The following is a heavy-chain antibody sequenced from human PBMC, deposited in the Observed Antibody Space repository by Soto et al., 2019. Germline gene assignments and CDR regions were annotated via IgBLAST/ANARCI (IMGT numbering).Heavy chain of an antibody. CDR3: AGGVPYYGDYGGNPFDY. J-gene: IGHJ4*02. Sequence: EVQLLESGGGLVQPGGSLRLSCAASGFTFSSYAMSWVRQAPGKGLEWVSAISGSGGSTYYADSVKGRFTISRDNSKNTLYLQMNSLRAEDTAVYYCAGGVPYYGDYGGNPFDYWGQGTLVTVSS. D-gene: IGHD4-17*01. CDR2: ISGSGGST. V-gene: IGHV3-23*01. CDR1: GFTFSSYA.